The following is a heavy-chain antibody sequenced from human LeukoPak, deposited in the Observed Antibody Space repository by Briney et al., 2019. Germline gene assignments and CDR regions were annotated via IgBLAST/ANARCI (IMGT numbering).Heavy chain of an antibody. D-gene: IGHD2-2*01. CDR3: ARDLGVPAAPDDYYYYGMDV. Sequence: GGSLRLSCAASGFTFSSYAMHWVRQAPGKGLEWVAVISYDGSNKYYADSVKGRFTISRDNSKNTLYLQMNSLRAEETAVYYCARDLGVPAAPDDYYYYGMDVWGQGTTVTVSS. CDR1: GFTFSSYA. CDR2: ISYDGSNK. V-gene: IGHV3-30-3*01. J-gene: IGHJ6*01.